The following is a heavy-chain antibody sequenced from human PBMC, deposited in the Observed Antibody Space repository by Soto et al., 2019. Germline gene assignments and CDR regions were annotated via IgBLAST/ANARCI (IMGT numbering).Heavy chain of an antibody. CDR3: VKDESINWYSGHFRH. D-gene: IGHD6-13*01. CDR2: INWNSGSI. Sequence: EVQLVESGGGLVQPGRSLRLSCAASGFTFDDYAMHWVRQVPGKGLEWVSGINWNSGSIGYGDSVKGRFAISRENAKSSLHLQMNSLSAEDTAFYYCVKDESINWYSGHFRHWGQGTLVTVSS. V-gene: IGHV3-9*01. J-gene: IGHJ1*01. CDR1: GFTFDDYA.